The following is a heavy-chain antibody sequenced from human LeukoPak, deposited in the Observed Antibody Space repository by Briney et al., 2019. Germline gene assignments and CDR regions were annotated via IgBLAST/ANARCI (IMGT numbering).Heavy chain of an antibody. J-gene: IGHJ6*04. Sequence: GRSLRLSCAASGFTFSSYGMHWVRQAPGKGLEWVAVIWYDGSNKYYADSVKGRFTISRDNSKNTLYLQMNSLRAEDTAVYYCAREHVCSSTSCPYYYYYGMDVWGKGTTVTVSS. D-gene: IGHD2-2*01. CDR3: AREHVCSSTSCPYYYYYGMDV. CDR1: GFTFSSYG. V-gene: IGHV3-33*01. CDR2: IWYDGSNK.